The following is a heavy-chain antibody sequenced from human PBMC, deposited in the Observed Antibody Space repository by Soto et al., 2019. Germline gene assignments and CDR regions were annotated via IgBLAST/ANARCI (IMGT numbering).Heavy chain of an antibody. Sequence: PSETLSLTCAVSGGSISSGGYSGSWIRQPPGKGLEWIGYIYHSGSTYYNPSLKSRVTISVDRFKNQFSLKLSSVTAADKAVYYCARVPDYWGQGTLVTVSS. CDR1: GGSISSGGYS. V-gene: IGHV4-30-2*01. CDR3: ARVPDY. J-gene: IGHJ4*02. CDR2: IYHSGST.